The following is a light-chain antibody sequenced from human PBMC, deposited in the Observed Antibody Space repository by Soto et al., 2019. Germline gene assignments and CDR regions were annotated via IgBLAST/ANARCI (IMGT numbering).Light chain of an antibody. J-gene: IGKJ2*01. CDR1: QSLSGW. CDR3: QQSHHFPYT. CDR2: KAS. V-gene: IGKV1-5*03. Sequence: DIQMTQSPSTLSASVGDRVTITCRASQSLSGWLAWYQQKPGKAPKLLIYKASSLQSGVPSRFSGSGSGTGFTLTISSLQPDDFATYYCQQSHHFPYTFGQWTKLEI.